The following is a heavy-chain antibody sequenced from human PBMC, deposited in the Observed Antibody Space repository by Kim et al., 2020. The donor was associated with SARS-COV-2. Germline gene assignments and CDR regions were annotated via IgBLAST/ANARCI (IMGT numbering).Heavy chain of an antibody. CDR1: GFTFSSYA. D-gene: IGHD3-3*01. CDR2: ISGSGGST. J-gene: IGHJ4*02. Sequence: GGSLRLSCAASGFTFSSYAMSWVRQAPGKGLEWVSAISGSGGSTYYADSVKGRFTISRDNSKNTLYLQMNSLRAEDTAVYYCAKDPSYDFWSGYYFDYWGQGPLVTVSS. V-gene: IGHV3-23*01. CDR3: AKDPSYDFWSGYYFDY.